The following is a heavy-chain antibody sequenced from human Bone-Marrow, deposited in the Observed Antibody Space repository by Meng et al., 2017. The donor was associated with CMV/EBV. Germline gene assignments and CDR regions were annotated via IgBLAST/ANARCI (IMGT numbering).Heavy chain of an antibody. Sequence: ASVKVSCKASGYTFTSYGISWVRQAPGQGLEWMGWISAYNGNTNYAQKLQGRVTMTTDTSTSTAYMELRSLRSDDTAVYYCAREVVVVIPDIYYYYGMAFWGQGTTVTGSS. CDR2: ISAYNGNT. CDR3: AREVVVVIPDIYYYYGMAF. J-gene: IGHJ6*01. CDR1: GYTFTSYG. D-gene: IGHD2-21*01. V-gene: IGHV1-18*01.